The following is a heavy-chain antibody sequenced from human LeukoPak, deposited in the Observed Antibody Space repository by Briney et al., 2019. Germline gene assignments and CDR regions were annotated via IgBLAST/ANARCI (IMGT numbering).Heavy chain of an antibody. D-gene: IGHD6-19*01. CDR3: ARGPSSSGWYPGY. CDR2: INPNSGGT. Sequence: ASVKVSCKASGYTFTGYYMHWVRQAPGQGLEWMGWINPNSGGTNYAQKFQGRVTMTRDTSISTACMELSRLRSDDTAVYYCARGPSSSGWYPGYWGQGTLVTVSS. J-gene: IGHJ4*02. V-gene: IGHV1-2*02. CDR1: GYTFTGYY.